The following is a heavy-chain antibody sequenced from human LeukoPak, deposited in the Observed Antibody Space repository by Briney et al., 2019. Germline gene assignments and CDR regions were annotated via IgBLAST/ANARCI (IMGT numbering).Heavy chain of an antibody. V-gene: IGHV3-43*02. D-gene: IGHD6-19*01. Sequence: GGSLRLSCAASGFTFDDYAMHWVRQAPGKGLEGVSLISGDGGSTYYADSVKGRFTISRDNSKNSLYLQMNSLRTEDTALYYRAKGYSSGWGDFDYWGQGTLVTVSS. CDR2: ISGDGGST. J-gene: IGHJ4*02. CDR3: AKGYSSGWGDFDY. CDR1: GFTFDDYA.